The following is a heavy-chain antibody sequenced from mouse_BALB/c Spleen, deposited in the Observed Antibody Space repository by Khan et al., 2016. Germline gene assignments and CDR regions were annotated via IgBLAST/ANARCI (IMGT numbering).Heavy chain of an antibody. CDR2: INTYSGES. V-gene: IGHV9-3-1*01. CDR1: GYTFTNYG. J-gene: IGHJ1*01. Sequence: QIQLVQSGPELKKPGKTVKISCKASGYTFTNYGMNWVKQAPGKGLKWMGWINTYSGESTSADDFKGRFAFSLETSANTAYLQINNLKNEDTATYFGARYRYYYGSSRYFDVWGAGTTVTVSS. D-gene: IGHD1-1*01. CDR3: ARYRYYYGSSRYFDV.